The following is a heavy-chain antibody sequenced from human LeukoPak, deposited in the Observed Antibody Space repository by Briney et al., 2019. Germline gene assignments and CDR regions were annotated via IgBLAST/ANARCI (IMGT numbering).Heavy chain of an antibody. CDR2: INWTGGST. CDR3: ARDLTGDAY. Sequence: GGSLRLSCAASGFTFDDYGMSWVRQAPGKGLEWGSGINWTGGSTGYADSVKGRFTIPRDNAKNSLYLQMNSLRAEATALYYCARDLTGDAYWGQRTLVTVSS. CDR1: GFTFDDYG. J-gene: IGHJ4*02. V-gene: IGHV3-20*04. D-gene: IGHD7-27*01.